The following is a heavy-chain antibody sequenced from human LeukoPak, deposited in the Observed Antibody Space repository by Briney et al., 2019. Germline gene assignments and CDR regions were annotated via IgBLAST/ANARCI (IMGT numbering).Heavy chain of an antibody. CDR2: IYYSGST. V-gene: IGHV4-59*08. CDR1: GGSFSSYY. D-gene: IGHD3-22*01. Sequence: SETLSLTCAVYGGSFSSYYWSWIRQPPGKGLEWIGYIYYSGSTNYNPSVKSRVTISVDTSKNQFSLKLSSVTAADTAVYYCARRLGVMNPFDYWGQGTLVTVSS. CDR3: ARRLGVMNPFDY. J-gene: IGHJ4*02.